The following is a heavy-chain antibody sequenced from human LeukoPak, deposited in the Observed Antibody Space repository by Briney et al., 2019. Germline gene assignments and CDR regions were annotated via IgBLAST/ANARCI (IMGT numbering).Heavy chain of an antibody. V-gene: IGHV3-48*02. D-gene: IGHD5-18*01. Sequence: GSLRLSCAASGFTFRNYAMNWVRQTPGKGLEWVSYISSSSSTIYYADSVKGRFTISRDNAKNSLYLQMNSLRDEDTAVYYCSRHFTAMASFDFWGQGTLVTVSS. CDR3: SRHFTAMASFDF. CDR2: ISSSSSTI. CDR1: GFTFRNYA. J-gene: IGHJ4*02.